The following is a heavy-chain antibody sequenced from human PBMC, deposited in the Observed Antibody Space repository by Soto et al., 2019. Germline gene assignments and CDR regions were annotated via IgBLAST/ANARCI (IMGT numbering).Heavy chain of an antibody. Sequence: QVQLQESGPGLVKPSGTLSLTCAVSGDSISSSKWWSWVRQPPGKGLEWIGEIYHSGSTNYNPSLKGRVIISVDKSKNKCSLKPSSVTEADTAVYYCARGERQQQRDYWGQGTLVTDS. CDR2: IYHSGST. V-gene: IGHV4-4*02. CDR3: ARGERQQQRDY. CDR1: GDSISSSKW. D-gene: IGHD6-13*01. J-gene: IGHJ4*02.